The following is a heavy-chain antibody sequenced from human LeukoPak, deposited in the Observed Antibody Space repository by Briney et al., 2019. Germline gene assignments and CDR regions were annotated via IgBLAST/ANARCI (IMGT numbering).Heavy chain of an antibody. Sequence: SETLSLTCTVYGDSMSSYYWNWIRQSPAEGLEWIGYIHYSGITNYNLSLKGRVTMSVDTSKNQFSLKLSSVTAADTAVYYCARRGTLRKGWNWLDPWGQGTLVTVPS. J-gene: IGHJ5*02. CDR2: IHYSGIT. D-gene: IGHD3-16*01. CDR3: ARRGTLRKGWNWLDP. CDR1: GDSMSSYY. V-gene: IGHV4-59*08.